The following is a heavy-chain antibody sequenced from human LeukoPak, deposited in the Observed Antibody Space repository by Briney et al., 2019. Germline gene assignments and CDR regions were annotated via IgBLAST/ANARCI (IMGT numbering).Heavy chain of an antibody. Sequence: GASVKVSCKASGYTFTGYYMHWVRQAPGQGLEWMGWINPNSGGTNYAQKFQGRVTMTRDTSISTAYMELSRLRSDDTAVYYCARDDREQWLPPNGMDVWGQGTTVIVSS. CDR3: ARDDREQWLPPNGMDV. CDR1: GYTFTGYY. J-gene: IGHJ6*02. D-gene: IGHD6-19*01. CDR2: INPNSGGT. V-gene: IGHV1-2*02.